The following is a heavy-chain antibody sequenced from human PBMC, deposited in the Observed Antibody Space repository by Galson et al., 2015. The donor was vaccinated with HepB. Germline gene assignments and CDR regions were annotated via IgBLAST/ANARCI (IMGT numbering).Heavy chain of an antibody. D-gene: IGHD6-13*01. CDR3: AKGYSSSWYSLLGY. Sequence: SLRLSCAASGFTFSSYGMHWVRQAPGKGLEWVAVIWYDGSNKYYADSVKGRFTISRDNSKNTLYLQMNSLRAEDTAVYYCAKGYSSSWYSLLGYGGRGTLVAVSS. CDR2: IWYDGSNK. V-gene: IGHV3-33*06. J-gene: IGHJ4*02. CDR1: GFTFSSYG.